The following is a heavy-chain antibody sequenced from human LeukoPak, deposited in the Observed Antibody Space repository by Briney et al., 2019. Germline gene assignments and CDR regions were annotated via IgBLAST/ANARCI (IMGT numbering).Heavy chain of an antibody. CDR1: GYTFTSYA. D-gene: IGHD2-21*02. CDR2: IIPILGIA. Sequence: GASVKVSCKASGYTFTSYAISWVRQAPGQGLEWMGRIIPILGIANYAQKFQGRVTITADKSTSTAYMELSSLRSEDTAVYYCARDLGPEVTDWFDPWGQGTLVTVSS. J-gene: IGHJ5*02. CDR3: ARDLGPEVTDWFDP. V-gene: IGHV1-69*04.